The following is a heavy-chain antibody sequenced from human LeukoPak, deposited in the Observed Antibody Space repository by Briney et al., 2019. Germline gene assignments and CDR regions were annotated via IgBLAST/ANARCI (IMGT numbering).Heavy chain of an antibody. CDR3: ARSVSSGSRSIDY. CDR2: MNPNSGNI. CDR1: GYTFTNYD. D-gene: IGHD3-22*01. J-gene: IGHJ4*02. Sequence: GASVKVSCKACGYTFTNYDINWVRQAAGQGLEWMGWMNPNSGNIGYAQKFQGRVTMTRNTSISTAYMELSSLRSEDTAVYYCARSVSSGSRSIDYWGQGTLVTASS. V-gene: IGHV1-8*01.